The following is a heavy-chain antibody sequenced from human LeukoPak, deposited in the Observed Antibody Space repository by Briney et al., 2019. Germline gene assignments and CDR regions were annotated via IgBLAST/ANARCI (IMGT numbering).Heavy chain of an antibody. CDR2: IYSSGST. D-gene: IGHD1-26*01. V-gene: IGHV4-30-2*03. J-gene: IGHJ4*02. CDR3: AKSGGYGLIDY. CDR1: GGSISSGGYS. Sequence: PSETLSLTCAVSGGSISSGGYSWSWIRQPPGKGLEWIGSIYSSGSTYYNASLQSRVTISIETSKNQISLRLNSVTAADTAMYYCAKSGGYGLIDYWGQGTLVTVSS.